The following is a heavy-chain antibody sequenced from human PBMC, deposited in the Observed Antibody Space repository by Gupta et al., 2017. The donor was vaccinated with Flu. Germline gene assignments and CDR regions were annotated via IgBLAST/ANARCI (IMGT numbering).Heavy chain of an antibody. CDR3: ARGGVAPGTY. V-gene: IGHV3-7*01. Sequence: EVQLVESGGALVQPGGSLRLSCVASGFTFSNYWMIWVRQAPEKGLEWVANINEDGSKIFYLDSVKGRFTISRDNAQKSVFLQMDSLGAEDTAIYYCARGGVAPGTYWGQGAQVTVSS. D-gene: IGHD2-8*02. CDR1: GFTFSNYW. CDR2: INEDGSKI. J-gene: IGHJ4*02.